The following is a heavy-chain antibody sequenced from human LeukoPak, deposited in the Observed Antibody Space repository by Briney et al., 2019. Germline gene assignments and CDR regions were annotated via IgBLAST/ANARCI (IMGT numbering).Heavy chain of an antibody. J-gene: IGHJ4*02. CDR1: GGSFSGYY. V-gene: IGHV4-34*01. CDR2: INHSGST. CDR3: ARGEYSSPTVGYYFDY. Sequence: SETLSLTCAVYGGSFSGYYWSWIRQPPGKGLEWIGEINHSGSTNYIPSLKSRVTISVDTSKNQFSLKLSSVTAADTAVYYCARGEYSSPTVGYYFDYWGQGTLVTVSS. D-gene: IGHD6-6*01.